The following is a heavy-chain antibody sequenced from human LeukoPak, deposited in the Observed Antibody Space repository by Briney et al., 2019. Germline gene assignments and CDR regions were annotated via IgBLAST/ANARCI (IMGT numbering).Heavy chain of an antibody. J-gene: IGHJ4*02. V-gene: IGHV3-48*01. CDR1: GFTFSNAW. D-gene: IGHD5-12*01. CDR3: ARSTGYSGYAY. Sequence: PGGSLRLSCAAAGFTFSNAWMNWVRQAPGKGLEWVSYISGSGYTIYYAASVKGRFTISRDNAKNSLYLQMNSLRAEDTAVYYCARSTGYSGYAYWGQGTLVTVSS. CDR2: ISGSGYTI.